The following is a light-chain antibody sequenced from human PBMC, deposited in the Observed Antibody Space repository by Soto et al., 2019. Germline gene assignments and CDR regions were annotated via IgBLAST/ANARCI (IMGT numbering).Light chain of an antibody. CDR3: QQYFEWPPMT. J-gene: IGKJ1*01. CDR2: GAS. V-gene: IGKV3-20*01. CDR1: QSVSSSY. Sequence: EIVLTQSPGTLSLSPGERATLSCRASQSVSSSYLAWYQQKPGQAPRLLIYGASSRATGIPDRFSGSGSGTDFTLTITSLRSEDSGTYYCQQYFEWPPMTFGQGTKVEI.